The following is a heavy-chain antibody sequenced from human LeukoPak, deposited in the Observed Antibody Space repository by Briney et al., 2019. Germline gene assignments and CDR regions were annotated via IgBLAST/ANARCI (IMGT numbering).Heavy chain of an antibody. CDR3: ARTEFDAFDI. CDR1: GGSISSYY. J-gene: IGHJ3*02. Sequence: PSETLSLTCTVSGGSISSYYWSWIRQPPGKGLEWIGYIYYSGSTNYNPSLKSRVTISVDTSKNQFSLKLRSVTAADTAVYYCARTEFDAFDIWGQGTMVTVSS. D-gene: IGHD3-10*01. V-gene: IGHV4-59*01. CDR2: IYYSGST.